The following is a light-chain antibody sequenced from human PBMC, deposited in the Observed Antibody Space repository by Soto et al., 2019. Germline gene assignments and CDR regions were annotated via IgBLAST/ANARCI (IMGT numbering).Light chain of an antibody. CDR1: HFISNW. CDR3: QQYDTFLT. V-gene: IGKV1-5*03. CDR2: KAS. Sequence: DIQMTQSPSTLSASVGDRVTITCRASHFISNWLAWYQQKAGKAPNLLIYKASTLVSGVPSRFSGSGSGTDFTLTISSRQPDDSATYYCQQYDTFLTFGGGTKVEIK. J-gene: IGKJ4*01.